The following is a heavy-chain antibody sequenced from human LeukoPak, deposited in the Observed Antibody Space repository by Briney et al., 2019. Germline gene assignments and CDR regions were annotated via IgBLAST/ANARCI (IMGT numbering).Heavy chain of an antibody. D-gene: IGHD6-13*01. Sequence: PGGPLRLSCAASGFTFSSYGMHWVRQAPGKGLEWVAVIWYDGSNKYYADSVKGRFTISRDNSKNTLYLQMNSLRAEDTAVYYCVEGSRYSRHWGQGALVTVSS. CDR3: VEGSRYSRH. CDR2: IWYDGSNK. J-gene: IGHJ4*02. V-gene: IGHV3-33*01. CDR1: GFTFSSYG.